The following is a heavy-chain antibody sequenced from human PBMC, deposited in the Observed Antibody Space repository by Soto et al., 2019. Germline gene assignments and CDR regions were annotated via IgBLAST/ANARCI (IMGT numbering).Heavy chain of an antibody. D-gene: IGHD2-21*02. Sequence: GASVKVSCKVSGYTLTELSMHWVRQAPGKGLEWMGGFDPEDGETIYAQKFQGRVTMTEDTSTDTAYMELSSLRSEDTAVYYCATQAYCGGDCWVLFDYWGQGTLVTVSS. CDR1: GYTLTELS. J-gene: IGHJ4*02. CDR2: FDPEDGET. CDR3: ATQAYCGGDCWVLFDY. V-gene: IGHV1-24*01.